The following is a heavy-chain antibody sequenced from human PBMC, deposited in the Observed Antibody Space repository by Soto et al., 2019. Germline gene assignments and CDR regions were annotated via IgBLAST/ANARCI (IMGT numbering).Heavy chain of an antibody. CDR3: ARVPGGDDNPYEGWFDP. J-gene: IGHJ5*02. CDR2: IIPIFGTA. Sequence: QVQLVQSGAEVKKPGSSVKVSCKASGGTFSSYAISWVRQAPGQGLEWLGGIIPIFGTANYAQKFQGRVTITADDCTSTAYMELSSLRSEDTAVYYCARVPGGDDNPYEGWFDPWGQGTLVTVSS. D-gene: IGHD2-21*02. V-gene: IGHV1-69*01. CDR1: GGTFSSYA.